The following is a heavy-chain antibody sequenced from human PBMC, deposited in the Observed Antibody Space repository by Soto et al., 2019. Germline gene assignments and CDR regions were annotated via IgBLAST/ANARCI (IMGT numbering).Heavy chain of an antibody. CDR2: LYWDDDK. CDR3: AHIPNYYQYDWFDP. Sequence: QITLKESGPTLVKPTQTLTLTCTFSGFSLTTRGVGVGWIRQPPGKALECLALLYWDDDKRYSPSLPSRLSITKDTSKTQVVLTMTNVDPVDTATYYCAHIPNYYQYDWFDPWGQGTLVSVSS. J-gene: IGHJ5*02. D-gene: IGHD3-16*01. CDR1: GFSLTTRGVG. V-gene: IGHV2-5*02.